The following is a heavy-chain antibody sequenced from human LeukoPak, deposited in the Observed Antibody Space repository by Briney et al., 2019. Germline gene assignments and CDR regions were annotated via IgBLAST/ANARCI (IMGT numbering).Heavy chain of an antibody. Sequence: SVKVSCKASGGFLNTHAITWVRQAPGEGLEWLGGIIPVLGAAHSAQSFQGRATITADESTSTAYMEMSSLRSEDTAVYYCAMYVWGSVRRWRNWFDPWGQGTLVTVSS. J-gene: IGHJ5*02. CDR2: IIPVLGAA. D-gene: IGHD3-16*01. CDR3: AMYVWGSVRRWRNWFDP. CDR1: GGFLNTHA. V-gene: IGHV1-69*13.